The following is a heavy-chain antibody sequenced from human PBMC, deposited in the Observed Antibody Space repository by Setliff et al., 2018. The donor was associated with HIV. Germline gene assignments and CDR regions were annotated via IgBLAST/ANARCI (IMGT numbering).Heavy chain of an antibody. Sequence: SETPSLTCTVSGGSISSSSYYWGWIRQPPGKGLEWIGSIYYSGSTYYNPSLKSRVTISVDTSKNQFSLKLSSVTAADTAVYYCARRGRIAVAGGFDYWGQGTLVTVSS. CDR2: IYYSGST. CDR1: GGSISSSSYY. CDR3: ARRGRIAVAGGFDY. D-gene: IGHD6-19*01. J-gene: IGHJ4*02. V-gene: IGHV4-39*01.